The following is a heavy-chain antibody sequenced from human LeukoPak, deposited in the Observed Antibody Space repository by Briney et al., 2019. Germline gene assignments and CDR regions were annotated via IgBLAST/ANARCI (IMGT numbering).Heavy chain of an antibody. CDR3: ARVYFRFGYYCLGY. D-gene: IGHD2/OR15-2a*01. CDR2: IYYSGST. CDR1: GGSISSYY. J-gene: IGHJ4*02. Sequence: SETLSLTCTVSGGSISSYYWSWIRQPPGKGLEWIGYIYYSGSTNYNPSLKSRVTISVDTSKNQFSLKLSSVTAADTAVYYCARVYFRFGYYCLGYWGQGTLVTVSS. V-gene: IGHV4-59*12.